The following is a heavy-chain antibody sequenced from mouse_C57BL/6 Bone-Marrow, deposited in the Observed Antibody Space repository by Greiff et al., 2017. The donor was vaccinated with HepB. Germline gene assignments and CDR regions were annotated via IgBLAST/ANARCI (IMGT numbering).Heavy chain of an antibody. J-gene: IGHJ2*01. CDR1: GYAFSSYW. Sequence: QVQLQQSGAELVKPGASVKISCKASGYAFSSYWMNWVKQRPGKGLEWIGQIYPGDGDTNYNGKFKGKATLTADKSSSTAYMQLSSLTSEDSAVYFCASLYYYGSSYGNYWGQGTTLTVSS. CDR3: ASLYYYGSSYGNY. D-gene: IGHD1-1*01. CDR2: IYPGDGDT. V-gene: IGHV1-80*01.